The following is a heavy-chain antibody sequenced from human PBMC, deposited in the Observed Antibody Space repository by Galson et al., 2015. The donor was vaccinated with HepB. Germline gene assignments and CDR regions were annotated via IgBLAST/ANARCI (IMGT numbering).Heavy chain of an antibody. Sequence: SVKVSCKASGYTFTGYYMHWVRQAPGQGLEWMGRINPNSGGTNYAQKFQGRVTMTRDTSISTAYMELSRLRSDDTAVYYCARVVAYYGSGSSDYWGQGTMVTVSS. CDR2: INPNSGGT. J-gene: IGHJ3*01. CDR1: GYTFTGYY. V-gene: IGHV1-2*06. CDR3: ARVVAYYGSGSSDY. D-gene: IGHD3-10*01.